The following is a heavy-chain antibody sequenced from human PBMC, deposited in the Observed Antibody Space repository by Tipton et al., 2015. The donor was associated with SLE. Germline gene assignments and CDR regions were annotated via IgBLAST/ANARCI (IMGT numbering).Heavy chain of an antibody. J-gene: IGHJ3*02. D-gene: IGHD6-13*01. Sequence: TLSLTCTVSGGSISNYYWSWIRQPLGGGLEWIGNIYDSGSSNYSPSLKSRVTISVDASKNQFSLRLTSLTAADTAVYYCARVVYSFSDAFDIWGQGTLVTVSS. CDR2: IYDSGSS. CDR1: GGSISNYY. CDR3: ARVVYSFSDAFDI. V-gene: IGHV4-59*01.